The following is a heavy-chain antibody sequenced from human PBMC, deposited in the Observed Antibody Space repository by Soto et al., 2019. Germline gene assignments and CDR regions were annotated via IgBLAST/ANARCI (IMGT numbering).Heavy chain of an antibody. J-gene: IGHJ4*02. CDR3: ARPSNYGTYYFDY. D-gene: IGHD4-4*01. CDR2: IIPIFGTA. Sequence: GASVKVSCKASGGTFSSYAISWVRQAPGQGLEWMGGIIPIFGTANYAQKFQGRVTITADKSTSTAYMELSSLRSEGTAVYYCARPSNYGTYYFDYWGQGTLVTVSS. CDR1: GGTFSSYA. V-gene: IGHV1-69*06.